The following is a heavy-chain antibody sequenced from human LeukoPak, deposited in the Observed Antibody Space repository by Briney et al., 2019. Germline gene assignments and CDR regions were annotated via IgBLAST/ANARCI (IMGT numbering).Heavy chain of an antibody. D-gene: IGHD7-27*01. CDR2: IRGSGYST. J-gene: IGHJ6*02. Sequence: PGGSLRLSCAASGFTFSSYSMTWVRQVPGKGLEWVSVIRGSGYSTYYAESVEGRFTISRDNSKNTLYLQMNSLRAEDTAVYYCAKDTPSPGDRWGLDVWGQGTTVTVSS. CDR3: AKDTPSPGDRWGLDV. V-gene: IGHV3-23*01. CDR1: GFTFSSYS.